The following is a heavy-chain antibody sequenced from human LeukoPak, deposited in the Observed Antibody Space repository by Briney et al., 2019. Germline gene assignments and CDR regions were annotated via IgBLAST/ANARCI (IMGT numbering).Heavy chain of an antibody. Sequence: SETLSLTCTVSGGSISNYYWSWLRQPPGKGLEWIGYIYYSGSTNYSPSLKSRVTISLDTSKNQFSLRLTSVTAADTAVYYCARGFYFDYWGQGALVTVSS. CDR2: IYYSGST. CDR1: GGSISNYY. CDR3: ARGFYFDY. V-gene: IGHV4-59*12. J-gene: IGHJ4*02.